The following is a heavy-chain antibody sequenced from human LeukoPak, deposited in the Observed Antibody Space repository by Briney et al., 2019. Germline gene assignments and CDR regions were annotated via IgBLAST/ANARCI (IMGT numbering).Heavy chain of an antibody. CDR2: IWYDGSNK. V-gene: IGHV3-33*06. Sequence: PGRSLRLSCAASGSTFSSYGMHWVRQAPGKGLEWVAVIWYDGSNKYYADSVKGRFTISRDNSKNTLYLQMNSLRAEDTAVYYCAKRNYYYMDVWGKGTTVTVSS. CDR3: AKRNYYYMDV. CDR1: GSTFSSYG. J-gene: IGHJ6*03.